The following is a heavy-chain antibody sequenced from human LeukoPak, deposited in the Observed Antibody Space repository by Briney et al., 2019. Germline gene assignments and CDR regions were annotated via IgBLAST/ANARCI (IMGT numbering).Heavy chain of an antibody. V-gene: IGHV1-2*02. CDR3: ARDRDYSSTDAFDI. CDR2: INPNSGGT. CDR1: GYTFTGYY. D-gene: IGHD2-2*01. Sequence: ASVKVSCKASGYTFTGYYMHWVRQAPGQGPEWMGWINPNSGGTNYAQKFQGRVTMTRDTSISTAYMELSRLRSDDTAVYYCARDRDYSSTDAFDIWGQGTMVTVSS. J-gene: IGHJ3*02.